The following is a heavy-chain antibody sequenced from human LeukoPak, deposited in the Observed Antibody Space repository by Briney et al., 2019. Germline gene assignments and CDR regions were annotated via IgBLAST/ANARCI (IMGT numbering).Heavy chain of an antibody. V-gene: IGHV1-2*06. Sequence: ASVKVSCKASGYTFTDYFMHWVRQAPGQGLEWMGRINPNSGGTNYAQKFQGRVTMTRDTSISTAYMELSSLRSEDTAVYYCAREPPHYGMDVWGQGTTVTVSS. CDR1: GYTFTDYF. CDR2: INPNSGGT. CDR3: AREPPHYGMDV. J-gene: IGHJ6*02.